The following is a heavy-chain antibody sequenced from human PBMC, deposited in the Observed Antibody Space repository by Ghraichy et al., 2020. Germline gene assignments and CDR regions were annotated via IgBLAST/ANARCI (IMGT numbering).Heavy chain of an antibody. CDR1: GFNVSSDY. Sequence: LTCAASGFNVSSDYMNWVRQTPGKGLEWVSALYSGGGTYYADSVKGRFTTSRDNSKNTLYLQMNSLRVDDTAVYYCARSVGVAALPVTWGQGVTVTVAS. D-gene: IGHD2-15*01. CDR2: LYSGGGT. V-gene: IGHV3-53*01. J-gene: IGHJ5*02. CDR3: ARSVGVAALPVT.